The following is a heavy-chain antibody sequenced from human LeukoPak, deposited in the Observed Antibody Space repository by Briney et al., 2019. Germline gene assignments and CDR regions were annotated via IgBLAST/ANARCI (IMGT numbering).Heavy chain of an antibody. V-gene: IGHV3-66*01. Sequence: GGSLRLSCAASGFTVSSNYMSWVRQAPGKGLEWVSVIYSGGSTYYADSVKGRFTISRDNSKNTLYLQMNSLRAEDTAVYYCARTHHYDSSGYYYGDYWGQGTLVTVSS. CDR3: ARTHHYDSSGYYYGDY. CDR1: GFTVSSNY. D-gene: IGHD3-22*01. J-gene: IGHJ4*02. CDR2: IYSGGST.